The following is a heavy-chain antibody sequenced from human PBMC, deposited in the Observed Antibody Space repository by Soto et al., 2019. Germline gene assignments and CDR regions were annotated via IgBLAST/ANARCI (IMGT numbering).Heavy chain of an antibody. CDR1: GYTLTELS. CDR2: FDPEDGET. J-gene: IGHJ4*02. D-gene: IGHD3-10*01. Sequence: ASVKVSCKVSGYTLTELSMHWVRQAPGKGLEWMGGFDPEDGETIYAQKFQGRVTMTEDTSTDTAYMELSSPRSEDTAVYYCATEGSTYYYGSESYYRDYWSQGTLVTVSS. CDR3: ATEGSTYYYGSESYYRDY. V-gene: IGHV1-24*01.